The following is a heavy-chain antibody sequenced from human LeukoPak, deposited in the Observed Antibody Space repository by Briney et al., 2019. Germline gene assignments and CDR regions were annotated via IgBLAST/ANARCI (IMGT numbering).Heavy chain of an antibody. D-gene: IGHD2-2*01. CDR3: TTMAIYWNSTSCPIDG. V-gene: IGHV3-15*01. J-gene: IGHJ6*01. CDR2: IKSKTDGGTT. Sequence: GSLRLSCAASGFTFSNAWMSWVRKAPGKGLEWVGRIKSKTDGGTTDYAAPVKGRFTISRDDSKNTLYLQMNSLKTEDTAVYSMTTMAIYWNSTSCPIDGWGQGTPVTLPS. CDR1: GFTFSNAW.